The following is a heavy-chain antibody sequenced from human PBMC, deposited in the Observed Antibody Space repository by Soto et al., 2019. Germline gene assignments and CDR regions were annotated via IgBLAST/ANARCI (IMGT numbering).Heavy chain of an antibody. V-gene: IGHV3-23*01. J-gene: IGHJ6*01. Sequence: PGGSLRLSCAASGFTFSSYAMSWVRQAPGKGLEWVSAISGSGGSTYYADSVKGRFTISRDNSKNTLYLQMNSLRAEDTAVYYCQNGLGAIYYGMDVWGQVTTVTVSS. CDR3: QNGLGAIYYGMDV. CDR2: ISGSGGST. D-gene: IGHD3-3*01. CDR1: GFTFSSYA.